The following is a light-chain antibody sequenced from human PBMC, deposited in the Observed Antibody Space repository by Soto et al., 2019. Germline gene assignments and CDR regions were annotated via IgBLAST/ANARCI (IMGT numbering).Light chain of an antibody. CDR1: QSVSSTY. CDR2: GAS. V-gene: IGKV3-20*01. J-gene: IGKJ5*01. Sequence: EIVLTQSPGTLSLSPGERATLSCSASQSVSSTYLGWYQQKPGLAPRLLIYGASSRATGIPDRFSGSASGTDFTLTISRLEPEDFAVYYCQQYGNSPSTFGQGTRLAIK. CDR3: QQYGNSPST.